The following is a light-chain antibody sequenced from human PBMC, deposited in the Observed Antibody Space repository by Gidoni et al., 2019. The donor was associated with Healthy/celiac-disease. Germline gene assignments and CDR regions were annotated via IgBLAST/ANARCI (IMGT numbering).Light chain of an antibody. V-gene: IGLV3-19*01. J-gene: IGLJ2*01. CDR2: GKN. CDR1: SLRSYY. Sequence: SSELTQDPAVSVPLGQTVRITCQGDSLRSYYASWYQQKPGQAPVLVIYGKNNRPSGIPDRFSGSSSGNTASLTITGAQAEDEADYYCNSRDSSGNPVVFGGGTKLTVL. CDR3: NSRDSSGNPVV.